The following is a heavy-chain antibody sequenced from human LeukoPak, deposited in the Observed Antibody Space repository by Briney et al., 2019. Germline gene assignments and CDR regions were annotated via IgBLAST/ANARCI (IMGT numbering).Heavy chain of an antibody. J-gene: IGHJ6*04. V-gene: IGHV1-69*13. CDR1: GGTFSSYA. D-gene: IGHD3-10*01. Sequence: ASVKVSCKASGGTFSSYAISWVRQAPGQGLEWMGGIIPIFGTANYAQKCQGRVTITAGESTSTAYMELSSLRSEDTAVYYCARGGYYGSGGYLYYGIDVWGKGTTVTVSS. CDR3: ARGGYYGSGGYLYYGIDV. CDR2: IIPIFGTA.